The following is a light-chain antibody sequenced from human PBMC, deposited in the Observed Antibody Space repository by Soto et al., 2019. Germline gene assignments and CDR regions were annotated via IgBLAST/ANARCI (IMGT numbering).Light chain of an antibody. J-gene: IGLJ2*01. CDR2: DVT. CDR3: SSYTSRNTVV. V-gene: IGLV2-14*01. CDR1: SSDIGGYDY. Sequence: QSALTQPASVSGSPGQLITMSCTGASSDIGGYDYVSWYQHHPGEAPKLLIYDVTDRPSGVSNRFSASKSGNTASLTISGLQAEDEADYYCSSYTSRNTVVFGGGTKLTVL.